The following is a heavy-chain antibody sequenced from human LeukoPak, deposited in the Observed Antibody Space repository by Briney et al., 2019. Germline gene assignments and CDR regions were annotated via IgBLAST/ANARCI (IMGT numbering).Heavy chain of an antibody. CDR3: ATDRGWRTSGYYLYYFEY. CDR1: GSIFTNYF. D-gene: IGHD3-3*01. V-gene: IGHV3-7*01. J-gene: IGHJ4*02. Sequence: GGSLRLSCAASGSIFTNYFMSWVRQAPGKGLEWVASIKHDGSEKYYVDSVRGRFTISRDNTMNSLYLQMSSLRAEDTAVYYCATDRGWRTSGYYLYYFEYWGQGTLVTVSS. CDR2: IKHDGSEK.